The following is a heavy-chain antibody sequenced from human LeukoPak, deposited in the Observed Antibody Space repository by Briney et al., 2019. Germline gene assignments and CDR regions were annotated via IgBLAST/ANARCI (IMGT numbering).Heavy chain of an antibody. J-gene: IGHJ5*02. Sequence: SETLSLTCTVSGGSISSYYWSWIRQPPGKGLEWIGYIYYSGSTNYNPSLKSRVTISVDTSKNQFSLKLTSVTAADTAVYYCARSDYYYDSSGYYYVWFDPWGQGTLVTVSS. V-gene: IGHV4-59*01. D-gene: IGHD3-22*01. CDR3: ARSDYYYDSSGYYYVWFDP. CDR1: GGSISSYY. CDR2: IYYSGST.